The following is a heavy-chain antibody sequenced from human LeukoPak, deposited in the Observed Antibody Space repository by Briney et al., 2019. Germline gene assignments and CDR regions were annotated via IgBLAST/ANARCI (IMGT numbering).Heavy chain of an antibody. D-gene: IGHD1-26*01. Sequence: AETLSLTCTVSGGSISSDYWSWIRQPPGKGLEWIGYIYYSGSTTYNPSLKSRVTISVDTSKNQLSLKVTSVTAAATATYYCANSGSYSPFSYWGQGTLVTVSS. CDR3: ANSGSYSPFSY. V-gene: IGHV4-59*01. CDR2: IYYSGST. J-gene: IGHJ4*02. CDR1: GGSISSDY.